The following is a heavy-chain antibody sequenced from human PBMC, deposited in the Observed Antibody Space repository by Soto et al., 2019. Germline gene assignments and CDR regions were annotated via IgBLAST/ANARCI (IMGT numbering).Heavy chain of an antibody. D-gene: IGHD4-17*01. V-gene: IGHV3-48*01. Sequence: EVQLVESGGGLVQPGGSLRLSCAASGFTFSSYSMNWVRQAPGKGLEWVSYISSSSSTIYYADSVKGRFTISRDNAKNSLYLQMNSLRAEDTAVYYCARAGSYYGDHGCDYWGQGTLVTVSS. CDR1: GFTFSSYS. CDR3: ARAGSYYGDHGCDY. J-gene: IGHJ4*02. CDR2: ISSSSSTI.